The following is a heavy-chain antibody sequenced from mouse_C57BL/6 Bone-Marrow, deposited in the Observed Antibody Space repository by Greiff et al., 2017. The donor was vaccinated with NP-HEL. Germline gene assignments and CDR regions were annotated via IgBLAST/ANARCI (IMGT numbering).Heavy chain of an antibody. Sequence: QVQLKQPGAELVKPGASVKLSCKASGYTFTSYWMHWVKQRPGQGLEWIGMIHPNSGSTNYNEKFKSKATLTVDKSSSTAYMQLSSLTSEESAVYYCARSLYYDLYYAMDYWGQGTSVTVSS. V-gene: IGHV1-64*01. CDR3: ARSLYYDLYYAMDY. CDR1: GYTFTSYW. D-gene: IGHD2-4*01. CDR2: IHPNSGST. J-gene: IGHJ4*01.